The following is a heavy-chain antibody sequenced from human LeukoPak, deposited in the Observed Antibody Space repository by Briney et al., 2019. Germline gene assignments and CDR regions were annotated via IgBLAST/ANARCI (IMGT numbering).Heavy chain of an antibody. CDR1: GYTFTSYY. CDR2: INLSGGST. D-gene: IGHD6-19*01. CDR3: ARTAAGYSSGWYHWFDP. J-gene: IGHJ5*02. Sequence: GASVKVSCKASGYTFTSYYMHWVRQAPGQGLEWMGIINLSGGSTSYAQKFQGRVTMTRDTSTSTVYMELSSLRSEDTAVYYCARTAAGYSSGWYHWFDPWGQGTLVTVSS. V-gene: IGHV1-46*01.